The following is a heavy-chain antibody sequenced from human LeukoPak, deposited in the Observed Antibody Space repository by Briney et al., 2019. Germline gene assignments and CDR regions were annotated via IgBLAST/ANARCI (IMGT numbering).Heavy chain of an antibody. Sequence: SETLSLTCTVSGGSISGGGYYWSWIRQHPGKGLEWIVYIYYSGSTYYHPSLKSRDTTSVDTSKNQFSLKLSSVTAADTAVYYCARAVSYDFWSGYPRYYYYYYMDVWGKGTTVTVSS. V-gene: IGHV4-31*03. D-gene: IGHD3-3*01. CDR3: ARAVSYDFWSGYPRYYYYYYMDV. J-gene: IGHJ6*03. CDR2: IYYSGST. CDR1: GGSISGGGYY.